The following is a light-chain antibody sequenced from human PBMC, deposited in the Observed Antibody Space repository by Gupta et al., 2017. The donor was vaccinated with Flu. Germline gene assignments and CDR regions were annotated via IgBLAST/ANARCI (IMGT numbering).Light chain of an antibody. Sequence: QSVLTQPPSASGTPGQRVTISCSGSSSNIGSNAVNWYQQLPGTAPKVLSYVNNQRPSGVPDRFSGSKSGTSASLAISGLQSEDEADYYCAAWDDSLNAYVFGTGTKVTVL. J-gene: IGLJ1*01. CDR2: VNN. CDR3: AAWDDSLNAYV. V-gene: IGLV1-44*01. CDR1: SSNIGSNA.